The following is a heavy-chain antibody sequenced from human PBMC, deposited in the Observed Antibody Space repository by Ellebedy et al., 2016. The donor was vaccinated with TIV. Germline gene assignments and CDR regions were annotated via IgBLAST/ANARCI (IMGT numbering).Heavy chain of an antibody. J-gene: IGHJ6*02. CDR3: AGGTHYYYGWDV. CDR2: IYYSGST. V-gene: IGHV4-39*02. CDR1: GGSISSSGYY. Sequence: SETLSLTXTVSGGSISSSGYYWGWIRQPPGKGLEWIGSIYYSGSTHYNPSLKSRVTISVDTSKNHFSLIVTSVTAADTAVYFCAGGTHYYYGWDVWGQGTTVIVS.